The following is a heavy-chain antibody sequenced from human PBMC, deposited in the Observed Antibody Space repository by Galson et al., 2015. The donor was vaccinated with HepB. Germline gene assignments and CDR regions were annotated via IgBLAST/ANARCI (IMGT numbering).Heavy chain of an antibody. V-gene: IGHV1-69*06. CDR1: GGTFSSYA. CDR3: ASWDYVESCDY. Sequence: SVKVSCKASGGTFSSYAISWVRQAPGQGLEWMGGIIPIFGTANYAQKFQGRVTITADKSTSTAYMELSSLRSEDTAVYYCASWDYVESCDYWGQGTLVTVSS. CDR2: IIPIFGTA. J-gene: IGHJ4*02. D-gene: IGHD3-16*01.